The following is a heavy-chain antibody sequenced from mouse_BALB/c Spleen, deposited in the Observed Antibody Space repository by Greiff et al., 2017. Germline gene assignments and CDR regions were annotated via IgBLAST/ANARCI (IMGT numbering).Heavy chain of an antibody. J-gene: IGHJ2*01. CDR3: ARDQGGVRRGDY. CDR2: IWAGGST. V-gene: IGHV2-9*02. Sequence: VKVVESGPGLVAPSQSLSITCTVSGFSLTSYGVHWVRQPPGKGLEWLGVIWAGGSTNYNSALMSRLSISKDNSKSQVFLKMNSLQTDDTAMYYCARDQGGVRRGDYWGQGTTLTVSS. CDR1: GFSLTSYG. D-gene: IGHD2-14*01.